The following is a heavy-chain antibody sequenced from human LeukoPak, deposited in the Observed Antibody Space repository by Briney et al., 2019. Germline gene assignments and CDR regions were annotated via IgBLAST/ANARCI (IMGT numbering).Heavy chain of an antibody. V-gene: IGHV3-48*03. CDR1: GFTFSSYE. CDR2: ISSSASII. CDR3: ARAVGATVYFDY. Sequence: PGGSLRLSCAASGFTFSSYEMNWVRQAPGKGLEWVSYISSSASIICYADSVKGRFTISRDNAKNSLYLQMNSLRAEDTAVYYCARAVGATVYFDYWGQGTLVTVS. D-gene: IGHD1-26*01. J-gene: IGHJ4*02.